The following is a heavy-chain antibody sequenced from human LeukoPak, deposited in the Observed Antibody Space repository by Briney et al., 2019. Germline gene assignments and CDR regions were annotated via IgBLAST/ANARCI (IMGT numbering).Heavy chain of an antibody. J-gene: IGHJ3*02. CDR3: ARAPITMIGRGGAFDI. V-gene: IGHV4-39*07. D-gene: IGHD3-22*01. Sequence: PSETLSLTCTVSGGSITSSSYYWGWIRQPPGKGLEWIGSVYYSGSTYYNPSLKSRVTISVDTSKNQFSLKLSSVTAADTAVYYCARAPITMIGRGGAFDIWGQGTMVTVSS. CDR2: VYYSGST. CDR1: GGSITSSSYY.